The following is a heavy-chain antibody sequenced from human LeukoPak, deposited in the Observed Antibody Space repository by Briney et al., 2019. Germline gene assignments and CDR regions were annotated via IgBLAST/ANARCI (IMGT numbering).Heavy chain of an antibody. D-gene: IGHD6-19*01. Sequence: SETLSLTCTASGCSISSYYCRWIRQPPGKGLEWIARIYTSGSTNYNPSLKSRVTMSVDTSKNQFSVKLSCVSAADRAVYYCARAVYSSAWYVYWGEGTLVTVSS. V-gene: IGHV4-4*07. CDR2: IYTSGST. J-gene: IGHJ4*02. CDR1: GCSISSYY. CDR3: ARAVYSSAWYVY.